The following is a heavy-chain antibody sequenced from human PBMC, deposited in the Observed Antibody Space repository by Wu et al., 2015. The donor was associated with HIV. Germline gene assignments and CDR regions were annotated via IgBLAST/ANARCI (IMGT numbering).Heavy chain of an antibody. V-gene: IGHV1-69*12. J-gene: IGHJ6*03. CDR2: IIPIFGTA. D-gene: IGHD3-3*01. CDR1: GGTFNNYA. Sequence: QVQLVQSGAEVKKPGSSVKVSCKASGGTFNNYAISWLRQAPGQGLEWMGGIIPIFGTANYAQKFQGRVTIIADESTSTAYMELSSLRSEDTAVYYCASSREGSGPYFYYYMDVWGQGTTVIVSS. CDR3: ASSREGSGPYFYYYMDV.